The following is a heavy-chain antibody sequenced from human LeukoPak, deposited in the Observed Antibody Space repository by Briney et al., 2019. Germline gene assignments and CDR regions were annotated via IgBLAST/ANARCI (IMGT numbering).Heavy chain of an antibody. CDR1: GFTFSSYG. D-gene: IGHD6-19*01. V-gene: IGHV3-33*01. Sequence: GRSLRLACAASGFTFSSYGMHWVRQAPGRGLEWGAVIWYDGSNKYYADSVKGRFTISRDNSKNTLYLQMNSLRAEDTAVYYCARDRRGDSSGWYYFDYWGQGTLVTVSS. CDR2: IWYDGSNK. J-gene: IGHJ4*02. CDR3: ARDRRGDSSGWYYFDY.